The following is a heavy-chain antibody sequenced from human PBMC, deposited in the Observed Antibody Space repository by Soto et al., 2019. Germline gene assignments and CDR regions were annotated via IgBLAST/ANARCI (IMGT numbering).Heavy chain of an antibody. CDR1: GYTFTNYW. V-gene: IGHV5-51*01. J-gene: IGHJ6*02. Sequence: HGESLKISCKGSGYTFTNYWIGWVRQMPGKGLEWMGIIYPGDSDTKYNPSFQGQVTISADKSITTTYLQWSSLKASDTAIYYCAASIFYYGMDVWGPGTTVTVSS. CDR2: IYPGDSDT. CDR3: AASIFYYGMDV.